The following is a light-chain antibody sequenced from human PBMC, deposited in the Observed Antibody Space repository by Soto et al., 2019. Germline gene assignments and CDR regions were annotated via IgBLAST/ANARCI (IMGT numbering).Light chain of an antibody. V-gene: IGKV3-11*01. CDR2: YAS. CDR1: QSVTNT. Sequence: IVMTQSPATLSVSPGERVTISCRASQSVTNTLAWYQHKPGQAPRLLISYASNRATGIPARFSGSGSGTDFTLTITSLEPEDFAVYYCQHRSNWLAFGGGTKVDI. J-gene: IGKJ4*01. CDR3: QHRSNWLA.